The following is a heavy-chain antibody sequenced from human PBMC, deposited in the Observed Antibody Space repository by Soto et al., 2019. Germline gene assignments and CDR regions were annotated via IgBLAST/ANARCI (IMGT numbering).Heavy chain of an antibody. CDR3: ARHRVGEDYDSSGYYLALDD. Sequence: GESLKISCKGSGYSFTSYWISWVRQMPVKGLEWMGRIDPSDSYTNYSPSFQGHVTISADKSISTAYLQWSSLKASDTAMYYCARHRVGEDYDSSGYYLALDDWGQGTLVT. CDR1: GYSFTSYW. CDR2: IDPSDSYT. D-gene: IGHD3-22*01. J-gene: IGHJ4*02. V-gene: IGHV5-10-1*01.